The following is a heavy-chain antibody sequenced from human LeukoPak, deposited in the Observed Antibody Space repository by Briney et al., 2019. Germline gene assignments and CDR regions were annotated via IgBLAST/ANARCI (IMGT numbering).Heavy chain of an antibody. CDR3: ARRVYDSSGYEFPDASDI. V-gene: IGHV4-59*08. Sequence: SETLSLTCAVSGGSISSYYWSWIRQPPGKGLEWIGYIYYSGSTKYNPYLKSRVTISVDTSKNQFSLKLSSVTAADTAVYYCARRVYDSSGYEFPDASDIWGQGTMVTVSS. CDR2: IYYSGST. CDR1: GGSISSYY. D-gene: IGHD3-22*01. J-gene: IGHJ3*02.